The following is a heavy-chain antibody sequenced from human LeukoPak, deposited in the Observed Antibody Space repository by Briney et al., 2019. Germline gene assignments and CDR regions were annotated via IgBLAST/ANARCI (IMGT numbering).Heavy chain of an antibody. J-gene: IGHJ6*02. D-gene: IGHD2-2*01. CDR2: INHSGST. Sequence: PSETLSLTCAVYGGSFSGYYWSWLRQPPGKGLEGIGEINHSGSTNYNPSLKSRVTISVDTSKNQFSLKLSSVTAADTAVYYCARVRVYCSSTSCPQHYYYYYGMDVWGQGTTVTVSS. CDR1: GGSFSGYY. V-gene: IGHV4-34*01. CDR3: ARVRVYCSSTSCPQHYYYYYGMDV.